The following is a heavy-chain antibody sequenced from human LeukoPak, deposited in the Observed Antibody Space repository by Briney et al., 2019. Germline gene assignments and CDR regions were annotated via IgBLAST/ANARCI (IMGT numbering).Heavy chain of an antibody. V-gene: IGHV3-23*01. CDR2: ISSRSDGT. CDR3: VRDRRFPDDVFDI. CDR1: GFSFSSYA. J-gene: IGHJ3*02. Sequence: GGSLRLSCAAPGFSFSSYAMSWVRQAPGKGLEWVSAISSRSDGTWNVDSVRGRFTISRDNSKNTLYLQMNSLRAEDTALYYCVRDRRFPDDVFDIWGQGTMVTVSS. D-gene: IGHD2-21*01.